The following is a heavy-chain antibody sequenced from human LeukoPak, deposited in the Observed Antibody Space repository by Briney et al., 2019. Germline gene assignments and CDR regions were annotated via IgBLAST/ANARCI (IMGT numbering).Heavy chain of an antibody. D-gene: IGHD3-22*01. CDR3: ASSGYYDSSGYLGPTQYYYYYMDV. CDR2: IYTSGST. V-gene: IGHV4-61*02. CDR1: GDSVSSPNSY. Sequence: SQTLSLTCTVSGDSVSSPNSYWTWIRQPAGKGLEWIGRIYTSGSTNYNPSLKSRVTMSVDTSKNQFSLKLSSVTAADTAVYYCASSGYYDSSGYLGPTQYYYYYMDVWGKGTTVTVSS. J-gene: IGHJ6*03.